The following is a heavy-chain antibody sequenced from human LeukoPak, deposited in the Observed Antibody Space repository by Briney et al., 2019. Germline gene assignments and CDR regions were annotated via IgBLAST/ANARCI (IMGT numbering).Heavy chain of an antibody. J-gene: IGHJ5*02. CDR1: GGTLSSYA. CDR2: VIPIFGTA. Sequence: SVKFSCKASGGTLSSYAISWVRQAPGQGLEWMGGVIPIFGTANYAQKFQGRVTITTDESTSTAYMELSSLRSEDTAVYYCARGPPGYCSSTSCPPVGWFDTWGQGTLVTVSS. V-gene: IGHV1-69*05. D-gene: IGHD2-2*01. CDR3: ARGPPGYCSSTSCPPVGWFDT.